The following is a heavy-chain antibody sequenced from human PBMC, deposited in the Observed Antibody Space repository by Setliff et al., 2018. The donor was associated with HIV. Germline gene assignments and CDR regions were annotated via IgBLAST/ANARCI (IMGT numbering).Heavy chain of an antibody. CDR1: GYRFSSYG. Sequence: ASVKVSCKASGYRFSSYGISWVRQAPGQGLEWMGWISAYNGNTNYAQKLQGRVTMTTDTSTSTAYMELRSLRSDDTAVYYCARGPPIVVVPAALLTFDYWGQGTLVTVSS. J-gene: IGHJ4*02. CDR2: ISAYNGNT. D-gene: IGHD2-2*01. V-gene: IGHV1-18*01. CDR3: ARGPPIVVVPAALLTFDY.